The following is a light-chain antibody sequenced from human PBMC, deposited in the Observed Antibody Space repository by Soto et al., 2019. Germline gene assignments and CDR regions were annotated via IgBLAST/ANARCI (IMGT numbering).Light chain of an antibody. CDR2: EVS. Sequence: QSALTQPPSASGSPGQSVAISCTETGSDIGGYKDVSWYQQHPGKAPKLIIYEVSQRPSGVPDRFSGSKSGNTASLTVSGLQAEDEADYYCSSHAGRNNPFVFGTGTKLTVL. V-gene: IGLV2-8*01. J-gene: IGLJ1*01. CDR3: SSHAGRNNPFV. CDR1: GSDIGGYKD.